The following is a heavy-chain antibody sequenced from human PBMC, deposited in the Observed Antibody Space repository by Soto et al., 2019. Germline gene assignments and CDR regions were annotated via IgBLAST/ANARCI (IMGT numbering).Heavy chain of an antibody. Sequence: SETLSLTWTVSGGSISSYYWSWIRQPAGKGLEWIGRIYTSGSTNYNPSLKSRVTMSVDTSKNQFSLKLSSVTAADTAVYYCARSGSGSGSYYRNWFDPWGQGTLVTVSS. CDR1: GGSISSYY. CDR2: IYTSGST. J-gene: IGHJ5*02. CDR3: ARSGSGSGSYYRNWFDP. V-gene: IGHV4-4*07. D-gene: IGHD3-10*01.